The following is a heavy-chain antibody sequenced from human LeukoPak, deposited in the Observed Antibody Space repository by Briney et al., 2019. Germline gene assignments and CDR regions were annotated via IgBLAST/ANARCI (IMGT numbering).Heavy chain of an antibody. J-gene: IGHJ6*02. CDR2: TYCRSKWYY. CDR3: TRQTYYYISGTYYSSLDV. D-gene: IGHD3-10*01. V-gene: IGHV6-1*01. CDR1: GDSVSSNGAA. Sequence: SQTLSLTCAISGDSVSSNGAAWIWVRQSPSRGLEWLGRTYCRSKWYYDYAISVKSRITINPDTSMNQFSLQVNSVIPEDTAVYYCTRQTYYYISGTYYSSLDVWGQGTTVTVSS.